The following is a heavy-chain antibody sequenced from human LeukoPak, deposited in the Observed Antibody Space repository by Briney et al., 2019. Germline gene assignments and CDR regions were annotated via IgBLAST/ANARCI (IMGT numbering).Heavy chain of an antibody. V-gene: IGHV3-15*01. J-gene: IGHJ4*02. D-gene: IGHD2-21*02. CDR2: VKSKTDGWAT. CDR3: ARGKSPTYCGSDCYGMHGFDS. Sequence: GGSLRLSCAASRFTFSNAWMSWVRQAPGKGLEWVGRVKSKTDGWATDYAAPVKGRFTLSRDDSKNTLYLQMNSLKTDDTAVYYCARGKSPTYCGSDCYGMHGFDSWGQGTLVTVSS. CDR1: RFTFSNAW.